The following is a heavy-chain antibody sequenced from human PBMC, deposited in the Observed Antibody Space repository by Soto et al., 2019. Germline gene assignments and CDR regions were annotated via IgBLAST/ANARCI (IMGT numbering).Heavy chain of an antibody. CDR1: GGTFSTYA. J-gene: IGHJ4*02. Sequence: ASVKVSCKASGGTFSTYAITWVRQAPGQGLEWMGRISAYNGNTNYAQKLQGRVTMTTDTSTSTAYMELRSLRSDDTAVYYCARDAAVGLFDYWGQGTLVTVSS. CDR2: ISAYNGNT. D-gene: IGHD1-26*01. V-gene: IGHV1-18*01. CDR3: ARDAAVGLFDY.